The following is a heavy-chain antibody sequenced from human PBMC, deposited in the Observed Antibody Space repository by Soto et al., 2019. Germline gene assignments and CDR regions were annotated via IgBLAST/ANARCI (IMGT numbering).Heavy chain of an antibody. CDR1: GYTFTSYY. Sequence: ASVKVSCKASGYTFTSYYMHWVRQAPGQGLEWMGIINPSGGSTSYAQKFQGRVTMTRDTSTSTVYMELSSLRSEDTAVYYCAMYYDFWSGPPNYGMDVWGQGTTVTVSS. CDR2: INPSGGST. CDR3: AMYYDFWSGPPNYGMDV. V-gene: IGHV1-46*01. D-gene: IGHD3-3*01. J-gene: IGHJ6*02.